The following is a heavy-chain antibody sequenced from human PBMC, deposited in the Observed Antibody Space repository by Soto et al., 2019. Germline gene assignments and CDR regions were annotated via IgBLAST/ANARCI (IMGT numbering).Heavy chain of an antibody. CDR2: IYWNDDK. J-gene: IGHJ4*02. CDR3: AHRLGSRGSFDY. CDR1: GFSLTTSGVG. Sequence: SGPTLVNPTQTLTLTCPFSGFSLTTSGVGVGWIRQPTGKAPEWLALIYWNDDKRYSPSLQSRLTITKDTSKNQMVLTLTNMDPVDTATYYCAHRLGSRGSFDYWGQGSLVTVSS. D-gene: IGHD6-25*01. V-gene: IGHV2-5*01.